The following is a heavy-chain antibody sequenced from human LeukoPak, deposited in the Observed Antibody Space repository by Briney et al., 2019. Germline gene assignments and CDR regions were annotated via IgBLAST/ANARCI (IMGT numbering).Heavy chain of an antibody. Sequence: GGSLRLSCAASGFTFSSYDMHWVRQATGKGLEWVSAIGTAGDTYYPGSVKGRFTISRENAKNSLYLQMNSLRAGDTAVYYCARGLRWLPMDVWDQGTTVTVSS. V-gene: IGHV3-13*01. D-gene: IGHD4-23*01. CDR1: GFTFSSYD. J-gene: IGHJ6*02. CDR3: ARGLRWLPMDV. CDR2: IGTAGDT.